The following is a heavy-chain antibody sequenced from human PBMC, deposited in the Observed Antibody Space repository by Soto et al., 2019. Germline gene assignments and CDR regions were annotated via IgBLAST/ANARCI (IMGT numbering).Heavy chain of an antibody. J-gene: IGHJ4*02. CDR2: MNPNSGNT. CDR3: ARVDREVAVAGMWYGQYDY. Sequence: ASVKVSCKASGYTFTSYDINWVRQATGQGLEWMGWMNPNSGNTGYAQKFQGRVTMTRNTSISTAYMELSSLRSEDTAVYYCARVDREVAVAGMWYGQYDYWGQGTLVTVSS. V-gene: IGHV1-8*01. CDR1: GYTFTSYD. D-gene: IGHD6-19*01.